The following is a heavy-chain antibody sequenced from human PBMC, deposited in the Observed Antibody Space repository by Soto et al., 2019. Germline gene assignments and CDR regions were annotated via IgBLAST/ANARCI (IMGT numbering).Heavy chain of an antibody. J-gene: IGHJ3*02. V-gene: IGHV3-48*02. CDR3: ARGGFGELLYAFDI. D-gene: IGHD3-10*01. CDR1: GFTFSSYS. CDR2: ISSSSTI. Sequence: GGSLRLSCAASGFTFSSYSMNWVRQAPGKGLEWVSYISSSSTIYYADSVKGRFTISRDNAKNSLYLQMNSLRDEDTAVYYCARGGFGELLYAFDIWGQGTMVTVSS.